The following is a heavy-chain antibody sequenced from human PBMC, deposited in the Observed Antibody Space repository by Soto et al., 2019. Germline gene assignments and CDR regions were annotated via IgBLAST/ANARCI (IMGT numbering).Heavy chain of an antibody. CDR1: GFTFSSYA. CDR3: AKGDSSGWYANDYYGMDV. V-gene: IGHV3-23*01. J-gene: IGHJ6*02. D-gene: IGHD6-19*01. CDR2: ISGSGGST. Sequence: HPGGSLRLSCAASGFTFSSYAMSWVRQAPGKGLEWVSAISGSGGSTYYADSVKGRFTISRDNSKNTLYLQMNSLRAEDTAVYYCAKGDSSGWYANDYYGMDVGGQGTTVT.